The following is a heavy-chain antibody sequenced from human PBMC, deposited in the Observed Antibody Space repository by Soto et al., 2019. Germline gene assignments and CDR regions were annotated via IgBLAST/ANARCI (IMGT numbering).Heavy chain of an antibody. CDR1: GYTFTSYG. V-gene: IGHV1-18*01. CDR2: ISAYNGNT. J-gene: IGHJ6*02. CDR3: ARGEYSDGYGGSTYYYGMDV. Sequence: QVQLVQSGAEVKKPGASVKVSCKASGYTFTSYGISWVRQAPGQGLEWMGWISAYNGNTNYAQKLQGRVTMTTDTSXXTXYXXLRSLRSDDTAVYYCARGEYSDGYGGSTYYYGMDVWGQGTTVTVSS. D-gene: IGHD5-18*01.